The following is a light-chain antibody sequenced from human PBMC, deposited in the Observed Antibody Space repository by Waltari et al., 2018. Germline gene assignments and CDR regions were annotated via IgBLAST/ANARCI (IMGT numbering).Light chain of an antibody. CDR1: QSVSSY. Sequence: EIVLTQSPATLSLSPGERATLSCRASQSVSSYLAWYKQKPGQAPRLLIYDASNRATGIPARFSGSGSGTDFVLTISSLEPEDFAVYYCQQRSNWLTFGGGTKVEIK. J-gene: IGKJ4*01. CDR2: DAS. V-gene: IGKV3-11*01. CDR3: QQRSNWLT.